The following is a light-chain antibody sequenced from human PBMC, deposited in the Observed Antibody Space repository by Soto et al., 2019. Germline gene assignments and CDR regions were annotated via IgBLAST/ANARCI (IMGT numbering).Light chain of an antibody. J-gene: IGKJ5*01. CDR1: QSVTRSN. CDR3: HHYDYSSIT. CDR2: GAS. Sequence: EIVLTQSPGTLSLSPGERATLSCRASQSVTRSNLAWYQQRPGQAPRLVIYGASSRATDMPDRFSGSGSGTDFTLTISRLEPEYFAVYYCHHYDYSSITFGQGTRLEIK. V-gene: IGKV3-20*01.